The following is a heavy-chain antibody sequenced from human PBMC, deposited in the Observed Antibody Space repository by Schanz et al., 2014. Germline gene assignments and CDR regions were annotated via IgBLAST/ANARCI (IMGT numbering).Heavy chain of an antibody. CDR1: GFIFSSYS. V-gene: IGHV3-48*04. J-gene: IGHJ4*02. CDR3: ARDKGGYYPFDY. Sequence: EVQLVESGGGLVQPGGSLRLSCAASGFIFSSYSINWVRQAPGKGLEWVSYISSSSSTIYYADSVKGRFTISRDNAKNTLYLQMNSLRAEDTAVYYCARDKGGYYPFDYWGQGTLVTVSS. CDR2: ISSSSSTI. D-gene: IGHD3-3*01.